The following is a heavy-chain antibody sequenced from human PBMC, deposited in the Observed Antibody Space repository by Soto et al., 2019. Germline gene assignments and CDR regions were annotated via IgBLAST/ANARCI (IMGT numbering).Heavy chain of an antibody. Sequence: EVQLLESGGGLVQPGGSLRLSCAASGFTFSSYAMSWVRQAPGKGLEWVSAISGSGGSAYYADSVKGRFTISRDNSTNTLYLQMNSLRVEDTAGYYSAKMTSDLYNWASPTDYWGQGTLVTVSS. CDR1: GFTFSSYA. V-gene: IGHV3-23*01. J-gene: IGHJ4*02. CDR2: ISGSGGSA. D-gene: IGHD1-20*01. CDR3: AKMTSDLYNWASPTDY.